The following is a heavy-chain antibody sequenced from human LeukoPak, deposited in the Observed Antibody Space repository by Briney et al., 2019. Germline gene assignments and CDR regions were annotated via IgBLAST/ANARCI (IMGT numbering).Heavy chain of an antibody. CDR2: IKEDGSDK. CDR3: AKGGHYNFDY. J-gene: IGHJ4*02. V-gene: IGHV3-7*01. CDR1: GFTFSTHW. Sequence: GGPLRLSCAASGFTFSTHWMKWVRQAPGKGLEWVASIKEDGSDKYYVDSVKGRFSISRDNAKNSLYPQMNSLRTEDTVVYYCAKGGHYNFDYWGQGTLVTDSS. D-gene: IGHD4-11*01.